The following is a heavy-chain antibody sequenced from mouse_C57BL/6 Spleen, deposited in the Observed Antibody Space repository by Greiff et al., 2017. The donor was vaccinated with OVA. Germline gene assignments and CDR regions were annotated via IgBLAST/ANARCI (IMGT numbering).Heavy chain of an antibody. CDR3: TTGGSSYFDY. V-gene: IGHV14-1*01. Sequence: EVQLKESGAELVRPGASVKLSCTASGFNIKDYYMHWVKQRPEQGLEWIGRIDPEDGDTESAPKFQGKAPMTADTSSNTASLQPSSLTSEDTAVYYCTTGGSSYFDYWGQGTTLTVSS. CDR1: GFNIKDYY. CDR2: IDPEDGDT. D-gene: IGHD1-1*01. J-gene: IGHJ2*01.